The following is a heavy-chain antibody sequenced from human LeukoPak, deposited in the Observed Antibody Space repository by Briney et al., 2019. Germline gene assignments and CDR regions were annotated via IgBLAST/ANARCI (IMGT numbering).Heavy chain of an antibody. D-gene: IGHD6-19*01. Sequence: SETLSLTCTVSGGSISSYYWSWIRHPPGKGLEGIGYIYYSGSTNYNPSLKSRVTISVDTSKNKFSLKLSSVTAADTAVYYCARSSVAGPGGFDYWGQGTLVTVSS. V-gene: IGHV4-59*01. CDR2: IYYSGST. J-gene: IGHJ4*02. CDR3: ARSSVAGPGGFDY. CDR1: GGSISSYY.